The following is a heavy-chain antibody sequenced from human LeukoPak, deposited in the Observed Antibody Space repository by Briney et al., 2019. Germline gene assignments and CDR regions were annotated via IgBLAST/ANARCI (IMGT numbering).Heavy chain of an antibody. Sequence: GGSLRLSCAASGFSFSNYGMTWVRQAPGKGLEWVSAISGSGGSTYFADSVKGRFAISRDNSKNTLYLQMNSLRAEDTAVYYCAKDRSDIVVVPDETLDYWGQGTLVTVSS. CDR1: GFSFSNYG. CDR2: ISGSGGST. CDR3: AKDRSDIVVVPDETLDY. D-gene: IGHD2-2*01. V-gene: IGHV3-23*01. J-gene: IGHJ4*02.